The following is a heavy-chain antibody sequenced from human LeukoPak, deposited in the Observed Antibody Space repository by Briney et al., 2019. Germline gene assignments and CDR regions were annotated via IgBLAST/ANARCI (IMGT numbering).Heavy chain of an antibody. J-gene: IGHJ4*02. Sequence: GGSLRLSCAVSGVTVSSNHMSWVQQAPGKGLEWLSAIFSGGGTYYADSVKGRFTLSRDISKNTLYLQMNSLRADDTAVYYCVRDASWGQGTLVTVSS. CDR2: IFSGGGT. CDR1: GVTVSSNH. CDR3: VRDAS. V-gene: IGHV3-66*01.